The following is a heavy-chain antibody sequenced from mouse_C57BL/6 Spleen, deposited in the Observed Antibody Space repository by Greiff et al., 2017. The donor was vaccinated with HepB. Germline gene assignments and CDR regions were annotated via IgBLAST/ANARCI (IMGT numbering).Heavy chain of an antibody. J-gene: IGHJ1*03. Sequence: QVQLQQPGAELVKPGASVKLSCNASGYTFPSYWMHWVKPRPGQGLEWIGMIHPNSGSTNYNEKFKSKATLTVDKSSSTAYMQLSSLTSEDSAVYDGARGGTTVARYWYFDVWGTGTTVTVSS. CDR2: IHPNSGST. D-gene: IGHD1-1*01. CDR3: ARGGTTVARYWYFDV. CDR1: GYTFPSYW. V-gene: IGHV1-64*01.